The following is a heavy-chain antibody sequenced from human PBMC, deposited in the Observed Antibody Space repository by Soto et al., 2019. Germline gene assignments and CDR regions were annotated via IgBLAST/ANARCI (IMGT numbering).Heavy chain of an antibody. J-gene: IGHJ3*02. V-gene: IGHV3-30-3*01. Sequence: VQLVESGGGVVQPGRSLRLSCAASGFTFSSYAMHWVRQAPGKGLEWVAVISYDGSNKYYADSVKGRFTISRDNSKNTLYLQMNSLRAEDTAVYYCARDSRATYYYDSSGNDAFDIWGQGTMVTVSS. D-gene: IGHD3-22*01. CDR2: ISYDGSNK. CDR1: GFTFSSYA. CDR3: ARDSRATYYYDSSGNDAFDI.